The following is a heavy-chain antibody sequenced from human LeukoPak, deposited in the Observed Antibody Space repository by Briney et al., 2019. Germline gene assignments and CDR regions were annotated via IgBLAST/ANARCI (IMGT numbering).Heavy chain of an antibody. CDR2: INSDGSST. D-gene: IGHD3-22*01. V-gene: IGHV3-74*01. Sequence: GGSLRLSCAASGFIFSSYWMHWVRQAPGKGLVWVSRINSDGSSTSYADSVKGRFTISRDNAKNTLYLQMNSLRAEDTAVYYCARDRDDSSGYYPDYWGQGTLVTVSS. CDR1: GFIFSSYW. CDR3: ARDRDDSSGYYPDY. J-gene: IGHJ4*02.